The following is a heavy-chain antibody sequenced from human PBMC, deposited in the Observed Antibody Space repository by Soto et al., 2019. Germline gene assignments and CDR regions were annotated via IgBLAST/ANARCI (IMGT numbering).Heavy chain of an antibody. CDR2: IWYDGSNK. CDR3: ARIPQIAVAGTRFGYFDL. CDR1: GFTFSSYG. Sequence: QVQLEESGGGVVQPGRSLRLSCAASGFTFSSYGMHWVRQAPGKGLEWVAGIWYDGSNKYYADSVKGRFTISRDNSKNSLLLQINSLGAEDTAVYYCARIPQIAVAGTRFGYFDLWGRGTLVTVSS. J-gene: IGHJ2*01. D-gene: IGHD6-19*01. V-gene: IGHV3-33*01.